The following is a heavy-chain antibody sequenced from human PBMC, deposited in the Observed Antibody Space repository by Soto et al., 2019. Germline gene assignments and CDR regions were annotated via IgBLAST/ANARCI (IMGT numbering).Heavy chain of an antibody. V-gene: IGHV3-7*01. CDR2: IRRDGTVQ. J-gene: IGHJ6*02. CDR3: ARMIGYGGGGYGMDV. Sequence: PGGPLRLSWAASGLTFSNNRMSGVRQVPGKGLEWVANIRRDGTVQYYVDSVKGRFTVSRDNAKNSLFLQMNSLRAEDTAVYYGARMIGYGGGGYGMDVWGQGTTVTVSS. CDR1: GLTFSNNR. D-gene: IGHD3-16*01.